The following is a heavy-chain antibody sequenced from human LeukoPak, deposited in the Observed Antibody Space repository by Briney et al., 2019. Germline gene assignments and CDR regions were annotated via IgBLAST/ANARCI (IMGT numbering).Heavy chain of an antibody. J-gene: IGHJ4*02. CDR2: INPNSGGT. CDR3: ARAAVGATADFDY. V-gene: IGHV1-2*02. D-gene: IGHD1-26*01. Sequence: ASVKVSCKASAYTFTGYYMHWVRQAPGQGLEWMGWINPNSGGTNYAQKFQGRVTMTRDTSISTAYMELSRLRSDDTAVYYCARAAVGATADFDYWGQGTLVTVSS. CDR1: AYTFTGYY.